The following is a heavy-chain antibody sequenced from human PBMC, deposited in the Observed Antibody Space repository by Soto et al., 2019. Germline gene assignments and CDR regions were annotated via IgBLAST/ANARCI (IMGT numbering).Heavy chain of an antibody. CDR1: GYTFTSYA. CDR2: INAGNGNT. CDR3: ARAPGAAIDY. Sequence: ASVKVSFKASGYTFTSYAMHWVRQAPGQGLEWMGWINAGNGNTKFSQKFQGRVTITRDTSASTAYMELSSLRSEDTAVYYCARAPGAAIDYWGQGTLVTVSS. V-gene: IGHV1-3*01. J-gene: IGHJ4*02.